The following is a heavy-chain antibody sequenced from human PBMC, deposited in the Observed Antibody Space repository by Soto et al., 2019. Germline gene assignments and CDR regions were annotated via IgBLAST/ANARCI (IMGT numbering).Heavy chain of an antibody. CDR1: GFTFSSFW. Sequence: PGESLRLPCAASGFTFSSFWMHWVRRAPGKGQVWVSRIDDDGSSTSYADSVKGRFTISRDNAKKTLYLQMNSLRAEDTAVYYCARDKVWFGQNYYYVMDVWGQGTTVTVSS. J-gene: IGHJ6*02. V-gene: IGHV3-74*01. D-gene: IGHD3-10*01. CDR3: ARDKVWFGQNYYYVMDV. CDR2: IDDDGSST.